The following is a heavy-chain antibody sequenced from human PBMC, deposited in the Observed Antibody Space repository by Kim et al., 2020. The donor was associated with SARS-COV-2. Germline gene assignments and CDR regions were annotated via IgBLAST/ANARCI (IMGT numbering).Heavy chain of an antibody. D-gene: IGHD2-21*01. Sequence: GGSLRLSCAASGFTFTSYAMNWVRQAPGKGLEWVSVLTGGGGRSYYADSVQGRFTISRDNFKSTLHLQMNSLRAEDTAVYYCAKKRADWATTPYFYYGMDVWGQGTTVTVSS. V-gene: IGHV3-23*01. J-gene: IGHJ6*02. CDR1: GFTFTSYA. CDR2: LTGGGGRS. CDR3: AKKRADWATTPYFYYGMDV.